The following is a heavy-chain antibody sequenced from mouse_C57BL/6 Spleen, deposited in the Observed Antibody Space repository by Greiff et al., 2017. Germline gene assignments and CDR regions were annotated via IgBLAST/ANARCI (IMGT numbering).Heavy chain of an antibody. CDR2: IDPSDSYT. CDR3: ASDGNYGGFAY. J-gene: IGHJ3*01. V-gene: IGHV1-59*01. CDR1: GYTFTSYW. D-gene: IGHD2-1*01. Sequence: VQLQQPGAELVRPGTSVKLSCKASGYTFTSYWMHWVKQRPGQGLEWIGVIDPSDSYTNYNQKFKGKATLTVDTSSSTAYMQLSSLTSEDSAVYYCASDGNYGGFAYWGQGTLVTVSA.